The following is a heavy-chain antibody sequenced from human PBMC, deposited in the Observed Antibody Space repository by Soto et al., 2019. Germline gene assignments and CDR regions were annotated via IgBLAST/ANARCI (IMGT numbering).Heavy chain of an antibody. D-gene: IGHD3-10*01. CDR1: GGSFSGYY. V-gene: IGHV4-34*01. CDR2: INHSGST. J-gene: IGHJ6*02. Sequence: SETLSLTCAVYGGSFSGYYWSWIRQPPGKGLEWIGEINHSGSTNYNPSLKSRVTISVDTSKNQFSLKLSSVTAADTAVYYCARWGITMVRGVIHTYYYYGMDVSGQGTTVTLPS. CDR3: ARWGITMVRGVIHTYYYYGMDV.